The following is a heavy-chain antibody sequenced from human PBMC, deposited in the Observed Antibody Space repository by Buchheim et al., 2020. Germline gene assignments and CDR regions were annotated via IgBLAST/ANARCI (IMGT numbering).Heavy chain of an antibody. CDR3: VRDQWDRRGSYGYFDL. CDR2: IDYSGTT. V-gene: IGHV4-30-4*01. CDR1: GDSISSDDCY. J-gene: IGHJ2*01. D-gene: IGHD3-16*01. Sequence: QVQLQESGPGLVKPSQSLPLTCTVSGDSISSDDCYWTWIRQPPGKGLEWIGYIDYSGTTYYNPSLKSRVIMSVDTSKNQFSLRLSSVTAADTAVYYCVRDQWDRRGSYGYFDLWGRGTL.